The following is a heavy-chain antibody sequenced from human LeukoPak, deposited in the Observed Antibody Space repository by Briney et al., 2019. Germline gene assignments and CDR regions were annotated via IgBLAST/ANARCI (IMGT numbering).Heavy chain of an antibody. V-gene: IGHV4-39*01. D-gene: IGHD3-22*01. CDR3: AKAGVPYFDSSGLYAFDF. Sequence: SETLSLTCAVSGGSISSTGYCWAWIRQPPGKGREWIGTIYYSGSTYHNTSLKSRITMSVDTSRNQFSLKLSSVDAADTAVYYCAKAGVPYFDSSGLYAFDFWGQGTTVTVSS. J-gene: IGHJ3*01. CDR2: IYYSGST. CDR1: GGSISSTGYC.